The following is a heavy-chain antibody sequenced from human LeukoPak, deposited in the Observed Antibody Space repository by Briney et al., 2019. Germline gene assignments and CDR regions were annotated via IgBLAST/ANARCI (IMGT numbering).Heavy chain of an antibody. J-gene: IGHJ4*02. CDR3: ARALSHYDILTGSNFDY. CDR1: GYTFTGYY. CDR2: INAGNGNT. V-gene: IGHV1-3*01. Sequence: GASVKVSCKASGYTFTGYYMHWVRQAPGQGLEWMGWINAGNGNTKYSQKFQGRVTITRDTSASTAYMELSSLRSEDTAVYYCARALSHYDILTGSNFDYWGQGTLVTVSS. D-gene: IGHD3-9*01.